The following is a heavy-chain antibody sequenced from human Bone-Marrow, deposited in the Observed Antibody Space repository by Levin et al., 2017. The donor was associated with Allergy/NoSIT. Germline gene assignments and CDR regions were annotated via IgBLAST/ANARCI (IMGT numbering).Heavy chain of an antibody. J-gene: IGHJ3*01. CDR2: IYPGDSDI. V-gene: IGHV5-51*01. D-gene: IGHD2-2*01. Sequence: GESLKISCQGSGYNFARYWIGWVRQMPGKGLEWMGIIYPGDSDIRYSPSFQGQVIISADKSISPASLQWSSLKASDTAIYYCARQGAYGRGTSGYFSPFDVWGQGTMVTVSS. CDR3: ARQGAYGRGTSGYFSPFDV. CDR1: GYNFARYW.